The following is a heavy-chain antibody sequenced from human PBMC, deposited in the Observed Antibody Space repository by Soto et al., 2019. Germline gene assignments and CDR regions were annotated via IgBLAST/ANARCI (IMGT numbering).Heavy chain of an antibody. CDR2: INHSGST. D-gene: IGHD3-3*01. J-gene: IGHJ5*02. CDR3: ARAPRYDFWSGYSGRSDWFDP. V-gene: IGHV4-34*01. Sequence: SETLSLTCAVYGGSFSGYYWSWIRQPPGKGLEWIGEINHSGSTNYNPSLKSRVTISVDTSKNQFSLKLSSVTAADTAVYYCARAPRYDFWSGYSGRSDWFDPWGQGTPVTVSS. CDR1: GGSFSGYY.